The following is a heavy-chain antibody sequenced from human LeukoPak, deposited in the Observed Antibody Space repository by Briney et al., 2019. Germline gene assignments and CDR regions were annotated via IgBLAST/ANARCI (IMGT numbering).Heavy chain of an antibody. J-gene: IGHJ3*02. V-gene: IGHV1-69*05. D-gene: IGHD6-19*01. CDR1: GGTFSSYA. CDR2: IIPIFGTA. Sequence: SVKVSCKASGGTFSSYAISWVRQAPGQGLVWMGGIIPIFGTANYAQKLQGRVTMTTDTSTSTAYMELRSLRSDDTAVYYCARDSVAVAGHDAFDIWGQGTMVTVSS. CDR3: ARDSVAVAGHDAFDI.